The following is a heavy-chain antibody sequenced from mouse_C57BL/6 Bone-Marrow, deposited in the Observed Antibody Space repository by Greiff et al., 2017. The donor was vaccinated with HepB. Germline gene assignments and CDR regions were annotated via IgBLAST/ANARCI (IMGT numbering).Heavy chain of an antibody. J-gene: IGHJ4*01. CDR1: GYTFTSYW. V-gene: IGHV1-50*01. CDR2: IDPSDSYT. CDR3: ARGGLSMDY. Sequence: VQLQQPGAELVKPGASVKLSCKASGYTFTSYWMQWVKQRPGQGLEWIGEIDPSDSYTNYNQKFKGKATLTVDTSSSTAYMQLSSLTSEDSAVYYCARGGLSMDYWGQGTSVTVSS. D-gene: IGHD3-3*01.